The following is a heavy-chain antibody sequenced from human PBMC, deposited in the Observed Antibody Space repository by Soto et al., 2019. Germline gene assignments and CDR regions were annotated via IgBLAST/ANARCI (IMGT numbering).Heavy chain of an antibody. J-gene: IGHJ4*02. CDR1: GGSFSGYY. V-gene: IGHV4-34*01. D-gene: IGHD3-16*01. CDR2: INHSGST. CDR3: ASELWLPFDY. Sequence: QVQLQQWGAGLLKPSETLSLTCAVYGGSFSGYYWSWIRQPPGKGLEWIGEINHSGSTNYNPSLKSRITISVDTSKKQFSLKLSSVTAADTAVYYCASELWLPFDYWGQGTLVTVSS.